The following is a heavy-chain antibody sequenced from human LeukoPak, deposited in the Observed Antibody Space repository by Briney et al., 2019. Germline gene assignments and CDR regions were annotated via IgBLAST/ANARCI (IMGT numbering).Heavy chain of an antibody. V-gene: IGHV3-23*01. CDR3: AKDLGDGYNKPEDY. CDR1: GFTFSSYA. J-gene: IGHJ4*02. Sequence: GGSLRLSCATSGFTFSSYAMSWVRQAPGKGLEWVSAISGSGGSTYYADSVKGRFTISRDNSKNTLYLQMNSLRAEDTAVYYCAKDLGDGYNKPEDYWGQGTPVTVSS. D-gene: IGHD5-12*01. CDR2: ISGSGGST.